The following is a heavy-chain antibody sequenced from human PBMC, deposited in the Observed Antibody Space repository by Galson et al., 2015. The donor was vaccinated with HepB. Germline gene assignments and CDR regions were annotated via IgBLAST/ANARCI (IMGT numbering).Heavy chain of an antibody. CDR2: ISWNSGSI. CDR3: AKDHGYSGYGEYFDY. D-gene: IGHD5-12*01. CDR1: GFTFDDYA. V-gene: IGHV3-9*01. J-gene: IGHJ4*02. Sequence: SLRLSCAASGFTFDDYAMHWVRQAPGKGLEWVSGISWNSGSIGYADSVKGRFTISRDNAKNSLYLQMNSLRAEDTALYYCAKDHGYSGYGEYFDYWGQGTLVTVSS.